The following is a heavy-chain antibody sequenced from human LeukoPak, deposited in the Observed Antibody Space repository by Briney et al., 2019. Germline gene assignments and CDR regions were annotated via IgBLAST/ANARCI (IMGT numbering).Heavy chain of an antibody. CDR2: IYYSGST. CDR3: ARDFWTRFDP. Sequence: NPSETLSLTCTVSGGSISSYYWSWIRQPPGKGLEWIGYIYYSGSTNYNPSLKSRVTISVDTSKNQFSLKLSSVTAADTAVYYCARDFWTRFDPWGQGTLVTVPS. J-gene: IGHJ5*02. V-gene: IGHV4-59*01. CDR1: GGSISSYY. D-gene: IGHD3/OR15-3a*01.